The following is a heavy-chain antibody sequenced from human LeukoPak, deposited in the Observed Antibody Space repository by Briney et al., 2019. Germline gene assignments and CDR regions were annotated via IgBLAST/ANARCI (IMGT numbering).Heavy chain of an antibody. Sequence: GGSLRLSCAASGFTFSSYTMNWVRQVPGKGLEWVSSISSSSSNIYYADPVKGRFTISRDNAMKSLYLQMNSLRAEDTAVYYCARGREGIAARWWVEEPRWYFFDPWGQGTLVTVSS. CDR1: GFTFSSYT. V-gene: IGHV3-21*01. CDR2: ISSSSSNI. CDR3: ARGREGIAARWWVEEPRWYFFDP. J-gene: IGHJ5*02. D-gene: IGHD6-6*01.